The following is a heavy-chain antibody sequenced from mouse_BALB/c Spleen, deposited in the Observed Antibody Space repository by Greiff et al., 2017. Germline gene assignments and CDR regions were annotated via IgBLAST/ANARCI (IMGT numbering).Heavy chain of an antibody. CDR3: ASHCCGNSYAWFAY. CDR1: GYSITSGYS. CDR2: IHYSGST. Sequence: EVQVVESGPDLVKPSQSLSLTCTVTGYSITSGYSWHLIRQFPGNNLEGMGYIHYSGSTNYNPSLKSRISVTRDTSNNQFFLQLNSMTTEDTATSYYASHCCGNSYAWFAYWGQGTLVTVSA. J-gene: IGHJ3*01. D-gene: IGHD1-1*01. V-gene: IGHV3-1*02.